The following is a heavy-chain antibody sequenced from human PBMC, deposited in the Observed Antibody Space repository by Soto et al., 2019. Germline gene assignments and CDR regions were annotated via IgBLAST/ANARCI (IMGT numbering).Heavy chain of an antibody. CDR1: GYTITELS. J-gene: IGHJ5*02. D-gene: IGHD3-9*01. V-gene: IGHV1-24*01. CDR2: FDPEDGET. CDR3: ATVPKYYDILTGYSNTYNWFDP. Sequence: ASVKVSCKVSGYTITELSMHWVRQAPGKGLEWMGGFDPEDGETIYAQKFQGRVTMTEDTSTDTAYMELSSLRSEDTAVYYCATVPKYYDILTGYSNTYNWFDPWGQGTLVTVSS.